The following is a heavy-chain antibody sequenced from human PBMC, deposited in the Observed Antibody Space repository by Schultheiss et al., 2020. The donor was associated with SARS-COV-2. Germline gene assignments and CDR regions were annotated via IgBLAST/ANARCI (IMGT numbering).Heavy chain of an antibody. D-gene: IGHD1-1*01. V-gene: IGHV4-34*01. CDR2: INHSGST. CDR3: ALEERGY. CDR1: GGSFSGYY. J-gene: IGHJ4*02. Sequence: SETLSLTCAVYGGSFSGYYWSWIRQPPGKGLEWIGEINHSGSTNYNPSLKSRVTVSLDTSKSQFFLRLTSVTAADTAVYYCALEERGYWGQGTLVTVSS.